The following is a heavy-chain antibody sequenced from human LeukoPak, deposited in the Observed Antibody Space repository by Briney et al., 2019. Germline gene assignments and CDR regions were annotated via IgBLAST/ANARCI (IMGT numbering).Heavy chain of an antibody. CDR1: GGSISSYY. Sequence: SETLSLTCTVSGGSISSYYWSWIRQAPGKGLEWTGYIYYSGSTNYNPSLKSRVTISADTSKNQFSLKLSSVTAADTAVYYCAREGGIAAAGHLYYFDYWGQGTLVTVSS. J-gene: IGHJ4*02. V-gene: IGHV4-59*01. CDR2: IYYSGST. CDR3: AREGGIAAAGHLYYFDY. D-gene: IGHD6-13*01.